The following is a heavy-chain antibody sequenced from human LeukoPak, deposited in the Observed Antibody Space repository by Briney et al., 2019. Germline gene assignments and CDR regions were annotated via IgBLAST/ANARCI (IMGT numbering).Heavy chain of an antibody. CDR2: INHSGST. J-gene: IGHJ4*02. V-gene: IGHV4-34*01. CDR1: GGSFSGYY. Sequence: SETLSLTCAVYGGSFSGYYWGWIRQPPGKGLEWIGEINHSGSTNYNPSLKSRVTISVDTSKNQFSLKLSSVTAADTAVYYCARRVTAGTLYFDYWGQGTLVTVSS. CDR3: ARRVTAGTLYFDY.